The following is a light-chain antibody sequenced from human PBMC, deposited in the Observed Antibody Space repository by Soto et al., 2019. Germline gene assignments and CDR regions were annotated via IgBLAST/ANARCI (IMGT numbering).Light chain of an antibody. Sequence: EIVWTQSPGTLSLSPGERATLSCRSSQSVSSNYLAWYQKKPGRAPRLLIYGASSRASGIPDRFSGSGSGTDFNLTISRLEAEDFAVYECQQYGGSIWTFGQGTKVDIK. CDR3: QQYGGSIWT. J-gene: IGKJ1*01. V-gene: IGKV3-20*01. CDR2: GAS. CDR1: QSVSSNY.